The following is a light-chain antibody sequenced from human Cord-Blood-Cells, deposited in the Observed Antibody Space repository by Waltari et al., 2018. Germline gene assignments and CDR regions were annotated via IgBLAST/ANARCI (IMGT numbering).Light chain of an antibody. Sequence: EIVLTQSPATLSLSPGERATLSCRASQSVSSYLAWYQQKPGQAPRLLIDDASNRATGIPARFSGSGSGTDFTLTISSLEPEDFAVYYCQQRSNWPPYTFGQGTELEIK. CDR2: DAS. V-gene: IGKV3-11*01. CDR1: QSVSSY. CDR3: QQRSNWPPYT. J-gene: IGKJ2*01.